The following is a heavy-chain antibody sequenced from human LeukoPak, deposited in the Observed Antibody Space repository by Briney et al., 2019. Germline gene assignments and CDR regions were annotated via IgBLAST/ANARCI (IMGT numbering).Heavy chain of an antibody. Sequence: PSEALSLTCTVSGGSFSNYYWSWIRQPPGKGLEWIGYIYYSGSTNYNPSLKSRVTISVDTSKNQFSLKLSSVTAADTAVYYCARDYQNYYDSSGYYSSAFDIWGQGTMVTVSS. V-gene: IGHV4-59*12. J-gene: IGHJ3*02. CDR3: ARDYQNYYDSSGYYSSAFDI. D-gene: IGHD3-22*01. CDR1: GGSFSNYY. CDR2: IYYSGST.